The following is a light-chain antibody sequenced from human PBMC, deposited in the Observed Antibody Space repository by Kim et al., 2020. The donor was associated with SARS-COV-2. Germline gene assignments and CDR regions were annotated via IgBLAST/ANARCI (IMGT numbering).Light chain of an antibody. CDR2: DDK. J-gene: IGLJ2*01. V-gene: IGLV6-57*01. CDR3: QSYDITNVV. Sequence: GKAVTISCTRSAGSIVRYYVQWYQQRPGSSPTTVIYDDKKRPSGVPDRFSGSIDTDSNSASLTISGLKTEDEADYYCQSYDITNVVFGGGTQLTVL. CDR1: AGSIVRYY.